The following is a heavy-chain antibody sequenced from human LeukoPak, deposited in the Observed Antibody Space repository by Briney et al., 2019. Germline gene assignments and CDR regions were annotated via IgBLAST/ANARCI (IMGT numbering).Heavy chain of an antibody. CDR2: INHSGST. V-gene: IGHV4-34*01. J-gene: IGHJ6*03. D-gene: IGHD3-10*01. CDR3: ARVYGGVTMVRGVFYYYYMDV. CDR1: GGSFSGYY. Sequence: SETLSLTCAVYGGSFSGYYWSWIRQPPGKGLEWIGEINHSGSTNYNPSLKSRVTISVDTSKNQFSLKLSSVTAADTAVYYCARVYGGVTMVRGVFYYYYMDVWGKGTTVTVSS.